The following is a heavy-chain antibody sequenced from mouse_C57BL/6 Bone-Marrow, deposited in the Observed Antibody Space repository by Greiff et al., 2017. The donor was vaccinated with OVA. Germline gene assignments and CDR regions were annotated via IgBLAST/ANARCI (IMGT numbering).Heavy chain of an antibody. CDR2: INSDGGST. V-gene: IGHV5-2*01. J-gene: IGHJ2*01. CDR1: EYEFPTHD. CDR3: ARPTARAMDFDY. D-gene: IGHD3-1*01. Sequence: EVKLMESGGGLVQPGESLKLSCESNEYEFPTHDMSWVRKTPEKRLELVAAINSDGGSTYYPDTMERRFIISRDNTKKTRYLQMSSLRSEDTALYYCARPTARAMDFDYWGQGTTLTVSS.